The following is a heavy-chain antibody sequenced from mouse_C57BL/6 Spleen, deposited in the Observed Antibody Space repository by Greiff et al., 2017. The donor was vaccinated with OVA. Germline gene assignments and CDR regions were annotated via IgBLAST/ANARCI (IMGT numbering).Heavy chain of an antibody. J-gene: IGHJ3*01. V-gene: IGHV1-69*01. D-gene: IGHD2-4*01. CDR2: IDPSDSYT. CDR3: ALIYYDYDDAY. Sequence: QVQLQQPGAELVMPGASVKLSCKASGYTFTSYWMHWVKQRPGQGLEWIGEIDPSDSYTNYNQKFKGKSTLTVDKSSSTAYMQLSSLTSEDSAVYYCALIYYDYDDAYWGQGTLVTVSA. CDR1: GYTFTSYW.